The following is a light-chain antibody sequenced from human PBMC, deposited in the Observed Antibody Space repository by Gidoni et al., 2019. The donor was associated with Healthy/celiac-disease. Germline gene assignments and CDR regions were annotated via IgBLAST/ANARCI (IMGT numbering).Light chain of an antibody. CDR1: SSDVGGYNY. CDR3: SSYTSSSTPVV. J-gene: IGLJ2*01. CDR2: EVS. Sequence: QSALTQPASVSGSPGQSLTISCTGTSSDVGGYNYVPWYQQHPGKAPKLMIYEVSNRPSGVSNRFSGSKSGNTASLTSSGLQAEDEADYYCSSYTSSSTPVVFGGGTKLTVL. V-gene: IGLV2-14*01.